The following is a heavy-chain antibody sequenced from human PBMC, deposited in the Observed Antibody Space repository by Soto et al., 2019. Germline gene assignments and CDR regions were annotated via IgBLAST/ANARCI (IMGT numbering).Heavy chain of an antibody. Sequence: PGGSLRLSCAASGFTFRIYSMHWVRQSPGKGLEWVAVMWYDGTNKYYGESVKGRFTISRDNSENTLYLQMNSLRVEDTAVYYCARDATFGTKGGSFDIWGHGTLVT. CDR3: ARDATFGTKGGSFDI. CDR1: GFTFRIYS. V-gene: IGHV3-33*01. D-gene: IGHD3-16*01. CDR2: MWYDGTNK. J-gene: IGHJ3*02.